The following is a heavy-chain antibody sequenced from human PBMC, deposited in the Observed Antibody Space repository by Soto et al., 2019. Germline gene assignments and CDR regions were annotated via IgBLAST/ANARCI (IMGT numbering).Heavy chain of an antibody. CDR3: AKVAFRQWAARPTYYFDY. CDR1: GFTFSSYG. CDR2: ISYDGSNK. J-gene: IGHJ4*02. V-gene: IGHV3-30*18. Sequence: QVQLVESGGGVVQPGRSLRLSCAASGFTFSSYGMHWVRQAPGKGLEWVAVISYDGSNKYYADSVKGRFTISRDNSKNTLYLQMNSLRAEDTAVYYCAKVAFRQWAARPTYYFDYWGQGTLVTVSS. D-gene: IGHD6-6*01.